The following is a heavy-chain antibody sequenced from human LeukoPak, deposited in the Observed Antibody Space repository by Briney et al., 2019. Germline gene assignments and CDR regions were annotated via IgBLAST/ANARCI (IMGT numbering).Heavy chain of an antibody. Sequence: ASVKVSCKASGDTFTNYVISWFRQAPGQRPEWMGGITPMFGSTYFTQKFQGRVTITTDESTSTAYMELSSLRSEDTAVYYCARVWGSTGDLSRKACDIWGQGTMVTVSS. V-gene: IGHV1-69*05. CDR2: ITPMFGST. D-gene: IGHD7-27*01. J-gene: IGHJ3*02. CDR3: ARVWGSTGDLSRKACDI. CDR1: GDTFTNYV.